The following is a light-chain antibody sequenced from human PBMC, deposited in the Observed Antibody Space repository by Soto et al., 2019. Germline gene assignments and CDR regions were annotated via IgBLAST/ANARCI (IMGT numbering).Light chain of an antibody. CDR1: QSISNW. J-gene: IGKJ1*01. CDR3: QQYNTYSKT. CDR2: DAS. Sequence: DIQMTHSPSTLSASVVDRLTITCRASQSISNWLAWYQQRPGKAPKLLIFDASSLESGVPSRFSGSGSGTEFTLTISSLQPDDFATYYCQQYNTYSKTFGQGTKVDIK. V-gene: IGKV1-5*01.